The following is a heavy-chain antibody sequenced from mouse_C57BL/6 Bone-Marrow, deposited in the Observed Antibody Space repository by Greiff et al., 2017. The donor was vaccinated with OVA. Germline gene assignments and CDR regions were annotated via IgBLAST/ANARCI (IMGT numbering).Heavy chain of an antibody. CDR3: ARSPITTVVAPSDYAMDY. CDR2: IYPGSGNT. CDR1: GYTFTDYY. D-gene: IGHD1-1*01. J-gene: IGHJ4*01. Sequence: VKLVESRAELVRPGASVKLSCKASGYTFTDYYINWVKQRPGQGLEWIARIYPGSGNTYYNEKFKGKATLTAEKSSSTAYMQLSSLTSEDSAVYFCARSPITTVVAPSDYAMDYWGQGTSVTVSS. V-gene: IGHV1-76*01.